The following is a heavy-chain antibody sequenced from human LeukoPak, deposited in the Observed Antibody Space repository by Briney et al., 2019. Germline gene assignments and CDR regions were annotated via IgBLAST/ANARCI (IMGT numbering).Heavy chain of an antibody. J-gene: IGHJ3*02. CDR3: ARDFPGGSWLIAFDI. D-gene: IGHD2-15*01. V-gene: IGHV3-7*01. CDR1: GGSISSSSYY. Sequence: ETLSLTCTVSGGSISSSSYYWGWIRQPPGKGLEWVANIKQDGSEKYYVDSVKGRFTISRDNAKNSLYLQMNSLRAEDTAVYYCARDFPGGSWLIAFDIWGQGTMVTVSS. CDR2: IKQDGSEK.